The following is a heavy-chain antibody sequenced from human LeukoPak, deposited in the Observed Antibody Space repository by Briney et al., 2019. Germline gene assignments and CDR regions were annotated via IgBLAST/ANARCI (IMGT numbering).Heavy chain of an antibody. CDR3: ARGQSTGTTAQPDY. CDR2: IYYSGYT. V-gene: IGHV4-59*01. Sequence: PSETLSLTCTVSGGSISTSYWSWIRQPPGKGLEWIGYIYYSGYTNYNPSLKSRVTMSVDTSKNQFSLKLGSVTAADTAVYYCARGQSTGTTAQPDYWGQGTLVTVSS. D-gene: IGHD1-1*01. CDR1: GGSISTSY. J-gene: IGHJ4*02.